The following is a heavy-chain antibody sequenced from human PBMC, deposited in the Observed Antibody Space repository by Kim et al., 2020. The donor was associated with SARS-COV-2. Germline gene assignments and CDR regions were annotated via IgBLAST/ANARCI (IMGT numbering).Heavy chain of an antibody. Sequence: SLKSRVTISVDTSKNQFSLKLSSVTAADTAVYYCARRITIFGVVTGGFDYWGQGTLVTVSS. D-gene: IGHD3-3*01. J-gene: IGHJ4*02. V-gene: IGHV4-31*02. CDR3: ARRITIFGVVTGGFDY.